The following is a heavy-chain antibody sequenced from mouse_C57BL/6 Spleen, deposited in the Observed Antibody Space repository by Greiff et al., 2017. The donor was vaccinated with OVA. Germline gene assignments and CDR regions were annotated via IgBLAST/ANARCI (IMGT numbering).Heavy chain of an antibody. Sequence: EVMLVESEGGLVQPGSSMKLSCTASGFTFSDYYMAWVRQVPEKGLEWVANINYDGSSTYYLDSLKSRFIISRDNAKNILYLQMSSLKSEDTATYYCARDYYSNRGYFDYWGQGTTLTVSS. CDR2: INYDGSST. CDR3: ARDYYSNRGYFDY. V-gene: IGHV5-16*01. J-gene: IGHJ2*01. CDR1: GFTFSDYY. D-gene: IGHD2-5*01.